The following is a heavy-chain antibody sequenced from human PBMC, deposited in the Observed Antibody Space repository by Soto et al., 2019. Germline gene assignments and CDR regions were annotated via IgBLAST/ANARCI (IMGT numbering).Heavy chain of an antibody. CDR2: ISYEEINNK. Sequence: GGSLRLSCVASGFSFRNYGMHWVRQAPGKGLEWVPVISYEEINNKNYADSVKGRFTISRDNSENTLYLQMDSLRAEDTAVYYCAKGYCSGPSCYRGYGMDVWGQGTTVTVSS. J-gene: IGHJ6*02. V-gene: IGHV3-30*18. D-gene: IGHD2-2*01. CDR3: AKGYCSGPSCYRGYGMDV. CDR1: GFSFRNYG.